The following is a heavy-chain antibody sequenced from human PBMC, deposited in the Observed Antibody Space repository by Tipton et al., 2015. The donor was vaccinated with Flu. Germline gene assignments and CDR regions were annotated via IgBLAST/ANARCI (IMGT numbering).Heavy chain of an antibody. V-gene: IGHV3-53*01. Sequence: VQLVQSGGGLIQPGGSLRLSRAASGFTVSSNYMSWVRQAPGKGLEWVSVIYSDGSTYYIDSVKGRFTISRDNSKNMLSLEMSSLRAEDTAVYYCARGQGANPWGQGTLVTVSS. CDR1: GFTVSSNY. CDR3: ARGQGANP. J-gene: IGHJ5*02. CDR2: IYSDGST.